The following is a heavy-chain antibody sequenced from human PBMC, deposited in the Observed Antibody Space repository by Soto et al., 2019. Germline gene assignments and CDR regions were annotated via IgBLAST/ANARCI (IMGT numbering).Heavy chain of an antibody. CDR2: INHSGST. Sequence: SETLSLTCAVYGGSFSGYYWSWIRQPPGKGLEWIGEINHSGSTNYNPSLKSRVTISVDTSKNHFSLKLSSVTAADTAVYYCARVNPNDYPDYWGQGTLVTVSS. CDR1: GGSFSGYY. J-gene: IGHJ4*02. V-gene: IGHV4-34*01. D-gene: IGHD4-17*01. CDR3: ARVNPNDYPDY.